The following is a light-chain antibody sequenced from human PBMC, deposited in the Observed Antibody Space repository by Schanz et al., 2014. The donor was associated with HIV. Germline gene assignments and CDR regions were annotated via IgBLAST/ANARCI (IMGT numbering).Light chain of an antibody. J-gene: IGLJ1*01. CDR1: RSNIGRNT. V-gene: IGLV1-44*01. CDR2: SNN. CDR3: CSYAGSSTFYV. Sequence: QSVLTQPPSASGTPGQRVTISCSGSRSNIGRNTVNWYQQLPRTAPKLLIYSNNQRPSGVSNRFSGSKSGNTASLTISGLQAEDEADYYCCSYAGSSTFYVFGTGTKLTVL.